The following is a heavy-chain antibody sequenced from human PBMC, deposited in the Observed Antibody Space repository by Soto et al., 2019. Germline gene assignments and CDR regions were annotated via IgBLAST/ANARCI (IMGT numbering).Heavy chain of an antibody. V-gene: IGHV3-74*01. CDR1: GFTFSHYW. J-gene: IGHJ6*02. Sequence: GGSLRLSCVASGFTFSHYWMHWVRQVPGKGLEWLSRIDDDGDSISYVDSVKGRFAISRDNEKNTLFLEMNTLRDEDTAVYYCARGLGHRPTRGIGFHYGMDVWGRRTPVTVSS. CDR2: IDDDGDSI. D-gene: IGHD6-25*01. CDR3: ARGLGHRPTRGIGFHYGMDV.